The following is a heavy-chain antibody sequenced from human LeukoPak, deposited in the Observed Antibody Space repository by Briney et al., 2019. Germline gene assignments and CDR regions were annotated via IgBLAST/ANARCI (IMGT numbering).Heavy chain of an antibody. CDR2: IRYDGSNK. CDR3: AKDNYDYGDYDGGDY. D-gene: IGHD4-17*01. J-gene: IGHJ4*02. CDR1: GFTFSTYG. V-gene: IGHV3-30*02. Sequence: GGSLRLSCAASGFTFSTYGMHWVRQAPGKGLEGVAFIRYDGSNKYYADSVKGRFTISRDNSKNTLYLQMNSLRAEDTALYYCAKDNYDYGDYDGGDYWGQGTLVTVSS.